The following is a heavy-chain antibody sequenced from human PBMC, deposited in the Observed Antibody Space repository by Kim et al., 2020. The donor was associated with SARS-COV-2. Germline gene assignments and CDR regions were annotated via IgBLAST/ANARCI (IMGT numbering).Heavy chain of an antibody. Sequence: SETLSLTCTVSGGSISSSSYYWGWIRQPPGKGLEWIGSIYYSGSTYYNPSLKSRVTISVDTSKNQFSLKLSSVTAADTAVYYCASLRLLWFGELLPALGYGMDVWGQGTTVTVSS. CDR1: GGSISSSSYY. CDR2: IYYSGST. CDR3: ASLRLLWFGELLPALGYGMDV. J-gene: IGHJ6*02. V-gene: IGHV4-39*01. D-gene: IGHD3-10*01.